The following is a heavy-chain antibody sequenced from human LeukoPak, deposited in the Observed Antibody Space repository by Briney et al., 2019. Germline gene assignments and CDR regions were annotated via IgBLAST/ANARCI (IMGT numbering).Heavy chain of an antibody. CDR3: ARDDCGDTCYPGGY. Sequence: ASVKVSCKASGYTFTKYVVHWVRQAPGQRPEWMGWINAGNGDTKCSQNFQDRVTITRDTSANTAYIELSSLTSEDTALYYCARDDCGDTCYPGGYWGQGTLVTVSS. V-gene: IGHV1-3*01. CDR1: GYTFTKYV. D-gene: IGHD2-21*01. J-gene: IGHJ4*02. CDR2: INAGNGDT.